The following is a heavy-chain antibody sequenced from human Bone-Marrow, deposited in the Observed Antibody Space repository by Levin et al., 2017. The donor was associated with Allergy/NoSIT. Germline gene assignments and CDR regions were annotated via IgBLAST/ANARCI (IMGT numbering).Heavy chain of an antibody. V-gene: IGHV1-3*01. CDR2: IVAGNGAT. D-gene: IGHD6-19*01. CDR1: GYTLSNYG. Sequence: ASVKVSCKAFGYTLSNYGMHWVRQAPGQRLEWMGWIVAGNGATQFSQNFQGRVTISRDTSASTGYMELSSLRPEDTAVYFCARMDSSGHFDYWGQGTLVTVSS. CDR3: ARMDSSGHFDY. J-gene: IGHJ4*02.